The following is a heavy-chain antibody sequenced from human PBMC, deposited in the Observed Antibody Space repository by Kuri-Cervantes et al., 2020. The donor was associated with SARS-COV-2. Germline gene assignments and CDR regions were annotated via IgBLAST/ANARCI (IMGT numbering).Heavy chain of an antibody. J-gene: IGHJ5*02. V-gene: IGHV4-59*01. CDR3: ARDLVGATGRWFDP. Sequence: SETLSLTCTVSGGSISSYYWSWIRQPPGKGLEWIGYIYYSGSTNYNPSLKSRVTISVDTSKNQFPLKLSSVTAADTAVYYCARDLVGATGRWFDPWGQGTLVTVSS. CDR1: GGSISSYY. CDR2: IYYSGST. D-gene: IGHD1-26*01.